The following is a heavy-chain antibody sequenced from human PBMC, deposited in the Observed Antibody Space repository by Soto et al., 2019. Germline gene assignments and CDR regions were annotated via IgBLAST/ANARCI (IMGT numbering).Heavy chain of an antibody. CDR2: IFTRGTA. J-gene: IGHJ4*02. CDR3: TKLWGYYFES. V-gene: IGHV3-53*01. CDR1: GFSVNDNY. Sequence: PGGSLRLSXTASGFSVNDNYMAWVRQAPGKSPEWVAVIFTRGTAHYADSVTGRFTFSRDNSKRTLNLQLNNLRAEDTAVYYCTKLWGYYFESWGQGTLVTVSS. D-gene: IGHD3-22*01.